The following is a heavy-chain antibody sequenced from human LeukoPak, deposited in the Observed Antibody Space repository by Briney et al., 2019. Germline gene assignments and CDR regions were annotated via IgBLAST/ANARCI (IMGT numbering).Heavy chain of an antibody. CDR3: ARDQGVTMIVVVIGPPYYFDY. CDR1: GGSLSGYY. D-gene: IGHD3-22*01. V-gene: IGHV4-34*01. Sequence: SETLSLTCAVYGGSLSGYYWSWIRQPPGKGLEWIGEINHSGSTYYNPSLKSRVTISVDTSKNQLSLNLISVTAADTAVYYCARDQGVTMIVVVIGPPYYFDYWGQGTLVTVSS. CDR2: INHSGST. J-gene: IGHJ4*02.